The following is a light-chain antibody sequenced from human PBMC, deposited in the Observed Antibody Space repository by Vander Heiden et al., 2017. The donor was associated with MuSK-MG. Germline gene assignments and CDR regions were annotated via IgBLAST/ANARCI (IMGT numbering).Light chain of an antibody. CDR1: QSVSSSY. V-gene: IGKV3-20*01. Sequence: VLTQSPGPLSLSPGERATLSCRTSQSVSSSYLAWYQQKPGQAPRRLIYGASGRATGIPDRFSGSGSGTDFTRTISRMEPEDGAVYYCQQYGSASLTFGGGTKVEIK. CDR2: GAS. CDR3: QQYGSASLT. J-gene: IGKJ4*01.